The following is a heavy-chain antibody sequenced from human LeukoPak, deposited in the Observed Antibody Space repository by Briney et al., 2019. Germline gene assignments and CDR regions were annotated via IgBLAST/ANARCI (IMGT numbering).Heavy chain of an antibody. CDR2: IYYSGST. D-gene: IGHD3-22*01. CDR1: GGSISSYY. J-gene: IGHJ3*02. Sequence: SETLSLTCTVSGGSISSYYWSWIRQPTGKGLEWIGYIYYSGSTNYNPSLKSRVTISVDTSKNQFSLKLSSVTAADTAVYYCARSPLYYYDSSGYYGNDAFDIWGQGTMVTVSS. CDR3: ARSPLYYYDSSGYYGNDAFDI. V-gene: IGHV4-59*01.